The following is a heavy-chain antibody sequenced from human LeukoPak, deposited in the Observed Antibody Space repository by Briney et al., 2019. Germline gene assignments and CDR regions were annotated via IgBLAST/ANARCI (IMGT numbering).Heavy chain of an antibody. J-gene: IGHJ3*02. Sequence: SVKVSCKASGGTFSSYTNSWVRQAPGQGLEWMGRIIPILGIANYAQKFQGRVTITTDESTSTAYMELSSLRSEDTAVYYCARETGTTGGAFDIWGQGTMVTVSS. V-gene: IGHV1-69*16. CDR2: IIPILGIA. CDR1: GGTFSSYT. D-gene: IGHD1-1*01. CDR3: ARETGTTGGAFDI.